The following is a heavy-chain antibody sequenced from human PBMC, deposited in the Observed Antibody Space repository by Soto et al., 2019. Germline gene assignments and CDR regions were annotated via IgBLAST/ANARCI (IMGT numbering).Heavy chain of an antibody. CDR1: GGSISSGDSS. V-gene: IGHV4-30-2*01. CDR2: IYHGGSA. CDR3: ARKSRNAFDI. Sequence: QLQLQESGSGLVKPSQTLSLTCAVSGGSISSGDSSWSWIRQPPGKGLEWIGYIYHGGSAYYNPSLKSRVTLSVDRSNNYFSLKLTSVIAADTAVYYCARKSRNAFDIWGQGTMVTVSS. J-gene: IGHJ3*02.